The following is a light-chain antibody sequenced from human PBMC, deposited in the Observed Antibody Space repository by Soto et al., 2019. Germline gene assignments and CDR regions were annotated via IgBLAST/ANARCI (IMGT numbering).Light chain of an antibody. V-gene: IGKV3-15*01. CDR2: GAS. CDR3: HQYNNWPPYT. CDR1: QSVSTN. Sequence: EIVMTQSPATLSVFPGERATLSCRASQSVSTNLAWYQQKPGQAPRLLIYGASARATGIPARFSGSGSGTAFTPTISSLQSEDFAVYYCHQYNNWPPYTFGQGTKLEIK. J-gene: IGKJ2*01.